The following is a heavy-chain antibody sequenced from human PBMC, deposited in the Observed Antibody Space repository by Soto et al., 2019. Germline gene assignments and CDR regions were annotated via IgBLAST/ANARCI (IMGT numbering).Heavy chain of an antibody. CDR3: ARGPLGGYGDSGCYY. CDR1: GGSFSGYY. CDR2: INHSGST. J-gene: IGHJ4*02. Sequence: QVQLQQWGAGLLKPSETLSLTCAVYGGSFSGYYWSWIRQPPGKGLEWIGEINHSGSTNYNPSLKSRVTNSVDTAKNQFSLKLSSVTAADTAVYYCARGPLGGYGDSGCYYWGQGTLVTVSS. D-gene: IGHD4-17*01. V-gene: IGHV4-34*01.